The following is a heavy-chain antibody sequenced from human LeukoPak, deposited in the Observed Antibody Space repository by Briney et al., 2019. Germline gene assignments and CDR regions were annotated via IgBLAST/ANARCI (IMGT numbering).Heavy chain of an antibody. CDR2: IIVSDDNT. Sequence: GGSLRLSCAASGFTFSSSAMSWVRQAPGKGLEWVSSIIVSDDNTYYTESVQGRFTISRDNFKNTLYLQMNSLRPEDTAIYYCAKLTPYWGQGTLVTVSS. J-gene: IGHJ4*02. D-gene: IGHD3-9*01. CDR3: AKLTPY. CDR1: GFTFSSSA. V-gene: IGHV3-23*01.